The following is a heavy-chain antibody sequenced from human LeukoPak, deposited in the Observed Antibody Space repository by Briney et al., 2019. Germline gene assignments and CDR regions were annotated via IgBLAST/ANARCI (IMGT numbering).Heavy chain of an antibody. V-gene: IGHV3-23*01. CDR1: GFTFSNHA. CDR3: AKDVWWSVS. CDR2: ISASGDDT. D-gene: IGHD2-8*02. J-gene: IGHJ5*02. Sequence: GGSLRLSCAASGFTFSNHAMTWVRQAPGKGLEWVAAISASGDDTFYADSVKGRFTISRDNSKNILYLQMNSLRAEDTAMYSCAKDVWWSVSWGQGTPVTVSS.